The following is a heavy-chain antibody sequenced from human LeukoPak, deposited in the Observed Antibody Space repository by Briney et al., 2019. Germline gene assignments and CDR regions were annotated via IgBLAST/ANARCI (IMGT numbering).Heavy chain of an antibody. CDR3: ARGSQRGAAANYYGMDV. J-gene: IGHJ6*02. D-gene: IGHD2-2*01. CDR1: GFTLSSYW. V-gene: IGHV3-74*01. Sequence: PGGSLRLSCAASGFTLSSYWMHWVRQAPGKGLVWVSRINSDGSSTTYADSVKGRFTISRDNAKNTLYLQMNSLRAEDTAAYHCARGSQRGAAANYYGMDVWGQGTTVTVSS. CDR2: INSDGSST.